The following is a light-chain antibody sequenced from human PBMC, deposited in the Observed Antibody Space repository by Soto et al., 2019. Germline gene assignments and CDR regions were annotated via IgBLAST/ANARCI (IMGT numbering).Light chain of an antibody. Sequence: EIGLTQSPGTLSLSAGERATLFFRASQSVTSSFLAWYQQKPGQAPRLLIYDASTRATGIPDKFSGSGSGTDFTLTISRLEPEDFAVYYCQQYDTSPRKFGQGTKVDI. CDR3: QQYDTSPRK. V-gene: IGKV3-20*01. J-gene: IGKJ1*01. CDR2: DAS. CDR1: QSVTSSF.